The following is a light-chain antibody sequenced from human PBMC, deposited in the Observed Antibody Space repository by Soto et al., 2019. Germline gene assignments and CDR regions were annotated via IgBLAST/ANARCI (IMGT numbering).Light chain of an antibody. CDR2: DNN. J-gene: IGLJ1*01. CDR3: QSYDSGLSSDI. CDR1: SSNIGAGYD. V-gene: IGLV1-40*01. Sequence: QSVLTQPPSVSGAPGQRVTISCTGSSSNIGAGYDVNWYQHVPGTAPKLLIYDNNNRPSGVPDRFSGSKSGTSAFLAITGLQAEDEADYYCQSYDSGLSSDIFGTGTKLTVL.